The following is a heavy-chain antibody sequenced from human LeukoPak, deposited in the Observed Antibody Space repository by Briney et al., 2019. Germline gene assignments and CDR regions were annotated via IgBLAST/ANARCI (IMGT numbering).Heavy chain of an antibody. CDR2: IYTSGST. Sequence: SETLSLTCTVSGGSFTTYYWSWIRQPAGKGLEWIGRIYTSGSTNYNPSLKSRVTMSVDTSKNQFSLKLSSVTAADTAVYYCARAEGIAAAVLDYWGQGTLVTVSS. J-gene: IGHJ4*02. CDR1: GGSFTTYY. D-gene: IGHD6-13*01. CDR3: ARAEGIAAAVLDY. V-gene: IGHV4-4*07.